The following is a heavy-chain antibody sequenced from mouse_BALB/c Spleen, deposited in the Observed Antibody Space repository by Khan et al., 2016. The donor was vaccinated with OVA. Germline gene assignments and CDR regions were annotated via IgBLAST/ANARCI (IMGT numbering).Heavy chain of an antibody. V-gene: IGHV2-9*02. Sequence: VQLQESGPGLVAPSQSLSITCTVSGFSLTSYGVHWIRQPPGKGLEWRGVIWAGGSTNYNSALMSRLSISKDNSKSQVFLKMNSLQTDDTAMYFCARNREPDYFDYWGQGTTLTVSS. CDR2: IWAGGST. CDR1: GFSLTSYG. J-gene: IGHJ2*01. CDR3: ARNREPDYFDY.